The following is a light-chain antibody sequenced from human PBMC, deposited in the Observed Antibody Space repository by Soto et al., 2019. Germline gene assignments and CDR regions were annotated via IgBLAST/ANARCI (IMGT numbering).Light chain of an antibody. CDR2: AAS. CDR1: QDISIY. J-gene: IGKJ4*01. Sequence: IHLTQSPSSLSASLGDRVTITCRASQDISIYLCWYQQKPGKAPQLLIYAASTLQSGVPSRFSGSGSGTDFTLTISSLQPEDFATYYCQQLDTFLLTFGGGTKVDIK. CDR3: QQLDTFLLT. V-gene: IGKV1-9*01.